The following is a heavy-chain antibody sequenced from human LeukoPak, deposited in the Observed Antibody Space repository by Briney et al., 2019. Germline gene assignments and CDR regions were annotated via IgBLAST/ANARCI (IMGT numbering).Heavy chain of an antibody. CDR1: GGPFSGYY. D-gene: IGHD1-26*01. V-gene: IGHV4-34*01. J-gene: IGHJ4*02. Sequence: SETLSLTCAVYGGPFSGYYWSWIRQPPGKGLEWIGEINHSGSTNYNPSLKSRVTISVDTSKNQFSLKLSSVTAADTAVYYCARSPWGRFDYWGQGTLVTVSS. CDR2: INHSGST. CDR3: ARSPWGRFDY.